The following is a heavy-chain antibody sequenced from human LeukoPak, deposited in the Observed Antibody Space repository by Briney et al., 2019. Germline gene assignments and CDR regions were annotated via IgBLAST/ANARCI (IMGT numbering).Heavy chain of an antibody. Sequence: PGGSLRLSCEASGFTFSSYWMSWVRQAPGKGLEWVANIKQDGSEKYYVDSVKGRFTISRDNAKNSLYLQMNSLRAEDTAVYYCARDRWHSSSWRPVDYWGQGTLVTVSS. J-gene: IGHJ4*02. CDR1: GFTFSSYW. CDR3: ARDRWHSSSWRPVDY. D-gene: IGHD6-13*01. CDR2: IKQDGSEK. V-gene: IGHV3-7*01.